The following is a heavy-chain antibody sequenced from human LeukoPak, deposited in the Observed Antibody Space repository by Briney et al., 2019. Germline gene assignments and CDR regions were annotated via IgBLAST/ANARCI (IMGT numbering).Heavy chain of an antibody. Sequence: SQTLSLTCAISGDSVSGNSPACNWIRQSPSRGLEWLGRTYYRSTWYNEYAVSVKSRITLNPDTSKNQFSLQLNSVTPDDTAVYYCLRFNRGAFDYWGQGSLVTVSS. V-gene: IGHV6-1*01. J-gene: IGHJ4*02. CDR2: TYYRSTWYN. CDR3: LRFNRGAFDY. D-gene: IGHD3-10*01. CDR1: GDSVSGNSPA.